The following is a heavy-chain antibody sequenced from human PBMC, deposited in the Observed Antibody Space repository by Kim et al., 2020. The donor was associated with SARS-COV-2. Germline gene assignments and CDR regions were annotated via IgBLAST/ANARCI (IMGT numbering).Heavy chain of an antibody. CDR3: ARSEGRASWHQFDY. CDR2: SYYSGST. D-gene: IGHD2-2*01. Sequence: SETLSLTCSVSSDSISSYYCSWIRQLPGKGLEWLGYSYYSGSTDHNPTLKTRVTISWDTSKNQFSLDLTSVTDADTAVDYCARSEGRASWHQFDYWGPGILVTVSS. V-gene: IGHV4-59*01. J-gene: IGHJ4*02. CDR1: SDSISSYY.